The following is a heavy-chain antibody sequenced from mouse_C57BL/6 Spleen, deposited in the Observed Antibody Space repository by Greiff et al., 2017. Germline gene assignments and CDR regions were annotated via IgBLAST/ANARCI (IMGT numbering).Heavy chain of an antibody. D-gene: IGHD1-1*01. CDR2: IYPGDGDT. Sequence: QVQLQQSGPELVKPGASVKISCKASGYAFSSSWMNWVKQRPGKGLEWIGRIYPGDGDTNYNGKFKGKATLTADKSSSTAYMQLSSLTSEDSAVYFCASITTVVACDYWGQGTTLTVSS. CDR3: ASITTVVACDY. CDR1: GYAFSSSW. V-gene: IGHV1-82*01. J-gene: IGHJ2*01.